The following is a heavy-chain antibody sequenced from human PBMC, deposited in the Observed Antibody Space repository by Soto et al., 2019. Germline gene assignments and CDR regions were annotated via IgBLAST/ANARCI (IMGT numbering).Heavy chain of an antibody. CDR1: GFTFSSYA. CDR2: ISGSGGST. J-gene: IGHJ4*02. Sequence: GGSLRLSCAASGFTFSSYAMSWVRQAPGKGLEWVSAISGSGGSTYYADSVKGRFTISRDNSKNTLYLQMNSLRAEDTAVYYCAKDPVKYYYDSSGYYEYYFDYWGQGTLVTVSS. CDR3: AKDPVKYYYDSSGYYEYYFDY. D-gene: IGHD3-22*01. V-gene: IGHV3-23*01.